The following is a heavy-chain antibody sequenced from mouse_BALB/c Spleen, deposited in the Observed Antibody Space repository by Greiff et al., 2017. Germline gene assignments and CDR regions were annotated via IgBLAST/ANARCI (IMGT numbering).Heavy chain of an antibody. J-gene: IGHJ4*01. V-gene: IGHV1-9*01. CDR2: ILPGSGST. Sequence: VQLHQSGAELMKPGASVKISCKATGYTFSSYWIEWVKQRPGHGLEWIGEILPGSGSTNYNEKFKGKATFTADTSSNTAYMQLSSLTSEDSAVYYCARGGIGYYAMDYWGQGTSVTVSS. CDR1: GYTFSSYW. CDR3: ARGGIGYYAMDY. D-gene: IGHD3-1*01.